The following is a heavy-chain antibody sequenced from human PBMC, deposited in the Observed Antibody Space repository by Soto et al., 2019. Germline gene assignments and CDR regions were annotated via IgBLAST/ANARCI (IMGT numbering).Heavy chain of an antibody. CDR1: GFTFDEYT. Sequence: AGGSLRLSCADSGFTFDEYTMHWVRQAPEKGLEWVSLISSDGGSTHYADYVKGRFTISRDNSKNSLFLQMNGLTTEDTALYFCARVRIVRAIMVNLDLWGQGILVTVSS. J-gene: IGHJ5*02. CDR3: ARVRIVRAIMVNLDL. D-gene: IGHD1-26*01. CDR2: ISSDGGST. V-gene: IGHV3-43*01.